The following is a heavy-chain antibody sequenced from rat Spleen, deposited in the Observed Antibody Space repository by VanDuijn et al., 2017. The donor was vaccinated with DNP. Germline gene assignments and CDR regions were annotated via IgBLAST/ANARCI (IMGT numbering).Heavy chain of an antibody. D-gene: IGHD5-1*01. J-gene: IGHJ1*01. V-gene: IGHV5S10*01. CDR2: IIYDGSRT. CDR3: ARGTGRWYFDF. CDR1: GFTFSDYN. Sequence: EVQLVESGGDLVQPGRSLKLSCAASGFTFSDYNMAWVRQAPKKGLEWVATIIYDGSRTYYRDSVTGRFTISRDNAKNTLYLQMNSLRSEDTATYYCARGTGRWYFDFWGPGTMVTVSS.